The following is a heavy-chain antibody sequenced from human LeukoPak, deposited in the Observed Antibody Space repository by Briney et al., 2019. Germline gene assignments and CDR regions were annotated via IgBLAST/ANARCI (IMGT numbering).Heavy chain of an antibody. J-gene: IGHJ4*02. V-gene: IGHV3-53*01. CDR3: AKSFDY. Sequence: PGGSLRLSCAAPGFTASSNYMSWVRQAPGKGLEWVSVIYSGGSTYYADSVKGRFTISRDNSKNTLYLQMNSLGAEDTAVYYCAKSFDYWGQGTLVTVSS. CDR2: IYSGGST. CDR1: GFTASSNY.